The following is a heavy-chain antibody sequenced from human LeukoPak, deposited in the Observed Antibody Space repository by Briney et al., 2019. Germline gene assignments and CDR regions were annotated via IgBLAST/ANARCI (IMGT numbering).Heavy chain of an antibody. CDR2: INHSGST. CDR1: GGSFSGYY. V-gene: IGHV4-34*01. J-gene: IGHJ6*03. Sequence: SETLSLTCAVYGGSFSGYYWSWIRQPPGKGLEWIGEINHSGSTNYNPSLKSRVTISVDTSKNQFSLKLCSVTAAVTAVYYCARGIRGYSGYDPIYYYYYYMDFGGKGTTVTVSS. CDR3: ARGIRGYSGYDPIYYYYYYMDF. D-gene: IGHD5-12*01.